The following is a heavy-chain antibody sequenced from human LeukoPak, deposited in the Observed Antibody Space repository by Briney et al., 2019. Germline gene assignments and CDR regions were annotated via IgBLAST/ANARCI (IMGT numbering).Heavy chain of an antibody. CDR2: IRYDGSNK. J-gene: IGHJ4*02. CDR3: AKDWSLYGSGSGLDFDY. D-gene: IGHD3-10*01. V-gene: IGHV3-30*02. Sequence: PGGSLRLSCAASGFTFSSYGMHWVRQAPGKGLEWVAFIRYDGSNKYYADSVKGRFTISRDNSKNTLYLQMNSLRAEDTAVYYCAKDWSLYGSGSGLDFDYWGQGTLVTVSS. CDR1: GFTFSSYG.